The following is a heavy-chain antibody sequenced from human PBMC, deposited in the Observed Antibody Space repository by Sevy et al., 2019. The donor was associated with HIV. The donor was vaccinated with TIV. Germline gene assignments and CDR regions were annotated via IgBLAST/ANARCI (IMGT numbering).Heavy chain of an antibody. D-gene: IGHD4-17*01. V-gene: IGHV4-31*03. CDR3: ARGLTPDYGDYHISSSFDY. CDR1: GGSISSGGYY. CDR2: IYYSGST. Sequence: SETLSLTCTVSGGSISSGGYYWSWIRQHPGKGLEWIGYIYYSGSTYYNPSLKSRVTISVDTSKNQFSLKLSSVTAADTAVYYCARGLTPDYGDYHISSSFDYWGQGTLVTVSS. J-gene: IGHJ4*02.